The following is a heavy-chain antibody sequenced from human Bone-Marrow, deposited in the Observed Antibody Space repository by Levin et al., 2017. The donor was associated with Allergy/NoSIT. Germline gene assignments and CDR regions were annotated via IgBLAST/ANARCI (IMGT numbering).Heavy chain of an antibody. CDR1: GYTFSSYG. CDR3: ARDGNEAADY. CDR2: ISGYNGNP. V-gene: IGHV1-18*01. Sequence: PPASVKVSCKASGYTFSSYGISWVRQAPGQGLEWMAWISGYNGNPNYAQNLQGRVTLTTDTSTNTAYMELRSLRSDDTAVYYCARDGNEAADYWGQGTLVTVSS. J-gene: IGHJ4*02. D-gene: IGHD1-1*01.